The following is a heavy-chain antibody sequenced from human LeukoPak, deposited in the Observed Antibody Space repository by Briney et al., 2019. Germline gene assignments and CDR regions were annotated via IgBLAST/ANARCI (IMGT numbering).Heavy chain of an antibody. J-gene: IGHJ4*02. D-gene: IGHD3-3*01. Sequence: PSETLSLTCTVSGGSISSYYWSWIREPPGKGGEWVGYIYYSGSTNYNPSLKRRVTISVDTSNNQFSLKLSSVTAADTAVYYCARVLIGNYDFWSGLFDYWGQGTLVTVSS. CDR2: IYYSGST. CDR1: GGSISSYY. V-gene: IGHV4-59*01. CDR3: ARVLIGNYDFWSGLFDY.